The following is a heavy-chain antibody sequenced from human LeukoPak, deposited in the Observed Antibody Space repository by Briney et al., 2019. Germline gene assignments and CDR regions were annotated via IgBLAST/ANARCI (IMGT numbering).Heavy chain of an antibody. V-gene: IGHV1-69*13. Sequence: SVKVSCKASGGTFSSYAISWVRQAPGQGLELMGGIIPIFGTANYAQKFQGRVTITADESTSTAYMELSSLRSEDTAVYYCARRGYYGSGSYYPLWGQGTLVTVSS. CDR3: ARRGYYGSGSYYPL. CDR1: GGTFSSYA. J-gene: IGHJ4*02. CDR2: IIPIFGTA. D-gene: IGHD3-10*01.